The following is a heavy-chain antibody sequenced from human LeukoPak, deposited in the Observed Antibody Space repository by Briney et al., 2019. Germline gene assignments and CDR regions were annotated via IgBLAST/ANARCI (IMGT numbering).Heavy chain of an antibody. CDR1: GGSISSSSYY. Sequence: PSETLSLTCTVSGGSISSSSYYWGWIRQPPGKGLEWIGSIYYSGSTYYNPSLKSRVTISVDTSKNQFSLKLSSVTAADTAVYYCARDPSGWEAAGTWFDYWGQGTLVTVSS. J-gene: IGHJ4*02. CDR3: ARDPSGWEAAGTWFDY. D-gene: IGHD6-13*01. CDR2: IYYSGST. V-gene: IGHV4-39*07.